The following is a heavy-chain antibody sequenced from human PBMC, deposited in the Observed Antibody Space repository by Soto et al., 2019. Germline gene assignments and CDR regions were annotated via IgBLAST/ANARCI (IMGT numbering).Heavy chain of an antibody. J-gene: IGHJ6*02. CDR3: ARVLPSADFYYGMDV. CDR1: GGSISSSNW. CDR2: IYHSGST. V-gene: IGHV4-4*02. Sequence: LSLTCAVSGGSISSSNWWSWVRQPPGKGLEWIGEIYHSGSTNYNPSLKSRVTISVDRSKNQFSLKLSSVTAADTAVYYCARVLPSADFYYGMDVWGQGTTVTVSS.